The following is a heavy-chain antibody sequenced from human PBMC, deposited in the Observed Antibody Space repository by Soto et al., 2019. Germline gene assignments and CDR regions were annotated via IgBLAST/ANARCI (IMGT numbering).Heavy chain of an antibody. CDR1: GFTFSSYA. J-gene: IGHJ4*02. V-gene: IGHV3-23*01. CDR3: AKEGSGSYLHPLCH. CDR2: ISGSGGST. Sequence: PGGSLRLSCAASGFTFSSYAMSWVRQAPGKGLEWVSAISGSGGSTYYADSVKGRFTISRDNSKNTLYLQMNSLRAEDTAVYYCAKEGSGSYLHPLCHWGQGTLVTAPQ. D-gene: IGHD1-26*01.